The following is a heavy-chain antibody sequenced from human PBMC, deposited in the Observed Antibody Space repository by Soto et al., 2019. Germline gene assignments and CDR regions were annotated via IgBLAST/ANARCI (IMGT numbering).Heavy chain of an antibody. CDR2: IYYSGST. J-gene: IGHJ4*02. CDR3: ARLLLGREGFDY. CDR1: GGSISSYY. Sequence: SETLSLTCTVSGGSISSYYWSWIRQPPGKGLEWIGYIYYSGSTNYNPSLKSRVTISVDTSKNQFSLKLSSVTAADTAVYYCARLLLGREGFDYWGQGTLVTVSS. V-gene: IGHV4-59*08. D-gene: IGHD1-26*01.